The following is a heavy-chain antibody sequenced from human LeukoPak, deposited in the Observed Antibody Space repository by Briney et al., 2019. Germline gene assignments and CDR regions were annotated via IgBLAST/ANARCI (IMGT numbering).Heavy chain of an antibody. V-gene: IGHV1-8*01. J-gene: IGHJ4*02. CDR1: GYTFTSYD. CDR2: MNPNTGYT. D-gene: IGHD3-22*01. Sequence: ASVKVSCKASGYTFTSYDINWVRQATGQGLEWMGWMNPNTGYTGYAQKFQGRVTMTMNTSISTAYMELSSLRSEDTAVYYCAKDMESAYDCSGYYSPFDSWAQGTLVTVSS. CDR3: AKDMESAYDCSGYYSPFDS.